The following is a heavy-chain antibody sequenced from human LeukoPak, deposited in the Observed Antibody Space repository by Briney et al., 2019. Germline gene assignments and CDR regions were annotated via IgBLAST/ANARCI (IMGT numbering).Heavy chain of an antibody. D-gene: IGHD3-22*01. Sequence: GGSLRLSCAASGFTFSSYEMNWVRQAPGKGLEWVSYISSSGSTIYYADSVKGRFTISRDNAKNSLYLQMNSLRAEDTALYYCARANYYDSSGYAREGEDYWGQGTLVTVSS. J-gene: IGHJ4*02. CDR2: ISSSGSTI. V-gene: IGHV3-48*03. CDR1: GFTFSSYE. CDR3: ARANYYDSSGYAREGEDY.